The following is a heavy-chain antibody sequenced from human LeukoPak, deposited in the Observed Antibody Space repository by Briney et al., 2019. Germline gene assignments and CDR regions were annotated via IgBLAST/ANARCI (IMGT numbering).Heavy chain of an antibody. J-gene: IGHJ3*02. V-gene: IGHV1-46*01. CDR3: ASYYYGSGTPHDAFDI. D-gene: IGHD3-10*01. Sequence: ASVKVSCKASGYTFTGYYMHWVRQAPGQGLEWMGIINPSGGSTSYAQKFQGRVTMTRDTSTSTVYMELSSLRSEDTAVYYCASYYYGSGTPHDAFDIWGQGTMVTVSS. CDR2: INPSGGST. CDR1: GYTFTGYY.